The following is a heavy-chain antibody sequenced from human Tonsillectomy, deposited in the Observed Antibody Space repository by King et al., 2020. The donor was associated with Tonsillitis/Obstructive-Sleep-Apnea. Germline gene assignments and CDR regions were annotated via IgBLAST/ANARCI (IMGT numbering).Heavy chain of an antibody. CDR2: IRSNLVGGTT. J-gene: IGHJ3*02. D-gene: IGHD3-10*01. CDR1: GFTFSNAW. CDR3: TTDWGSGTTYKNAFDI. V-gene: IGHV3-15*01. Sequence: VQLVESGGGLVKPGGSLRLSCAASGFTFSNAWMSWVRQAPGKGLEWVGRIRSNLVGGTTEYAAPVKGRFTISRTDSKNTVYLEMNSLKTEDTAVYYCTTDWGSGTTYKNAFDIWGQGTMVTVSS.